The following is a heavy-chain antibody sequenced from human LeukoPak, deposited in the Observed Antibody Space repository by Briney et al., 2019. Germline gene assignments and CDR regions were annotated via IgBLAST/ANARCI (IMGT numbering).Heavy chain of an antibody. CDR3: ARDGDYSSGWYWFDP. D-gene: IGHD6-19*01. V-gene: IGHV1-18*01. CDR2: ISAYSANT. Sequence: ASVKVSCKASGYTFTSYGISWVRQAPGQGLEWMGWISAYSANTNYAQKLQGRVTMTTDTSTSTAYMELRSLRSDDTAVYYCARDGDYSSGWYWFDPWGQGTLVTVSS. J-gene: IGHJ5*02. CDR1: GYTFTSYG.